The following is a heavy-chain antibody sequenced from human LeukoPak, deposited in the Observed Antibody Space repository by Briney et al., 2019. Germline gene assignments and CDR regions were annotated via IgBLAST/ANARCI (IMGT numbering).Heavy chain of an antibody. Sequence: PSETLSLTCTVSGGSISSYYWSWIRQPPGKGLEWIGYIYYSGSTNYNPSLKSRVTISVDTSKNQFSLKLSSVSAADTAVYYCAGLRGRPHAFDIWGQGTVVTVSS. J-gene: IGHJ3*02. CDR3: AGLRGRPHAFDI. V-gene: IGHV4-59*03. CDR1: GGSISSYY. D-gene: IGHD5-12*01. CDR2: IYYSGST.